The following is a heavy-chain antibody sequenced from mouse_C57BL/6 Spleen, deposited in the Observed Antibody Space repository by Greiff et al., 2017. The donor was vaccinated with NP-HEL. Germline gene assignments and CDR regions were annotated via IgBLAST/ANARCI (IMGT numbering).Heavy chain of an antibody. J-gene: IGHJ4*01. CDR2: INPGSGGT. Sequence: VQLKQSGAELVRPGTSVKVSCKASGYAFTNYLIEWVKQRPGQGLEWIGVINPGSGGTNYNEKFKGKATLTADKSSSTAYMQLSSLTSEDSAVYFCARRRGAMDYWGQGTSVTVSS. CDR3: ARRRGAMDY. CDR1: GYAFTNYL. V-gene: IGHV1-54*01.